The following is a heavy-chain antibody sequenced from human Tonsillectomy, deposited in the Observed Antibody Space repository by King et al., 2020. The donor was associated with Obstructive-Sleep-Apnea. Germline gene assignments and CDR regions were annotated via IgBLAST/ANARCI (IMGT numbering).Heavy chain of an antibody. CDR3: VKMSLNTAADY. J-gene: IGHJ4*02. Sequence: VQLVESGGGLVQPGGSLRLSCSASGFSFSTYAMHWVRQAPGKGLEYVSAISYNGGSTYYADSVKGRFIVSRDNSKNTLYLQMSSLRPEDTAVYYCVKMSLNTAADYWGQGTLVTVSS. CDR1: GFSFSTYA. D-gene: IGHD2-15*01. CDR2: ISYNGGST. V-gene: IGHV3-64D*06.